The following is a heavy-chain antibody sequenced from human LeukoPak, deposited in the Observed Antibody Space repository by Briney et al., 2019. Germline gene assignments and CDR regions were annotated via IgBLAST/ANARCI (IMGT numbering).Heavy chain of an antibody. CDR1: GGSISSYY. V-gene: IGHV4-59*01. D-gene: IGHD3-16*01. CDR3: TRRWGVFPGYYYMPV. Sequence: PSETLSLTCTVSGGSISSYYWSWIRQPPGKGLEWIGYIYYSGSTNYNPSLKSRVTTSVDTSKNQFSLKLSSGAASAPAVHQCTRRWGVFPGYYYMPVSGKGSTVTVSS. J-gene: IGHJ6*03. CDR2: IYYSGST.